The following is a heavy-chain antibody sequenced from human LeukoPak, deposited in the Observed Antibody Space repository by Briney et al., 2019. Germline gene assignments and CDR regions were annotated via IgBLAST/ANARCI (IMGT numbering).Heavy chain of an antibody. J-gene: IGHJ4*02. CDR1: GGSISSYY. CDR3: ARLYNSASQAFDY. CDR2: IYYTGST. V-gene: IGHV4-59*12. Sequence: PSETLSLTCTVSGGSISSYYWNWIRQPPAEGLELVGYIYYTGSTNYNPSLKSRVTISVDTSKNQFSLKLRNVTAADTAVYYCARLYNSASQAFDYWGQGTLVTVSS. D-gene: IGHD6-19*01.